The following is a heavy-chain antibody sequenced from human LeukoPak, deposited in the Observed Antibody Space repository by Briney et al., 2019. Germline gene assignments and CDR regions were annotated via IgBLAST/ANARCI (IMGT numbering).Heavy chain of an antibody. CDR2: MYMDGTT. J-gene: IGHJ5*02. D-gene: IGHD3-10*01. Sequence: GGSLRLSCAASWLTVSNNYISWIRQAPGRGLEWVSVMYMDGTTYYTDSVRGRFTLSRDSSKNTLYLHMNSVRHRITAVYYCARDSLWFGESYSPWGQGTLVTVSS. CDR1: WLTVSNNY. V-gene: IGHV3-53*01. CDR3: ARDSLWFGESYSP.